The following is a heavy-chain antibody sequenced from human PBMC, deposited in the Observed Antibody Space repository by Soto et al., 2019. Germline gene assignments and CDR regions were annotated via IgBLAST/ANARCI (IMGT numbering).Heavy chain of an antibody. CDR1: GFTVSSTNY. V-gene: IGHV3-53*01. Sequence: EVQVVESGGGLIQPGGSLRLSCVVSGFTVSSTNYMSWVRQAPGKGLEWVSVIYSGGTTFYADSVKGRFTISRDNSKNALYLQMNSLRAQDTAVYYCHGYGYWGQGTLVTVSS. J-gene: IGHJ4*02. CDR3: HGYGY. CDR2: IYSGGTT. D-gene: IGHD5-12*01.